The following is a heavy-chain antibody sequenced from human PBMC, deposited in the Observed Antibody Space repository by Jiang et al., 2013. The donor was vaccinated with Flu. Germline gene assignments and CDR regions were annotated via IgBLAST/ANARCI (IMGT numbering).Heavy chain of an antibody. J-gene: IGHJ6*02. V-gene: IGHV4-39*07. CDR3: ARVGIDYYGMDV. CDR1: GGSISSSSYY. D-gene: IGHD2-21*01. CDR2: IYYSGST. Sequence: GSGLVKPSETLSLTCTVSGGSISSSSYYWGWIRQPPGKGLEWIGSIYYSGSTYYNPSLKSRVTISVDTSKNQFSLKLSSVTAADAAVYYCARVGIDYYGMDVWGQGTTVTVSS.